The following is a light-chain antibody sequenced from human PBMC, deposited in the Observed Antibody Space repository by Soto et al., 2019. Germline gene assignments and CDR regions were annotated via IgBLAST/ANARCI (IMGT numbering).Light chain of an antibody. J-gene: IGKJ4*01. Sequence: EIVLTQFPGALSLSPGERVTLSCRASQTVSNTYLAWYQQKSGQAPKFLIYGASNRATGIPDRFSGSGSGTDFHLTISRLEPEDFAVYYCQQYGALPPTFGGGTKVEIK. V-gene: IGKV3-20*01. CDR2: GAS. CDR1: QTVSNTY. CDR3: QQYGALPPT.